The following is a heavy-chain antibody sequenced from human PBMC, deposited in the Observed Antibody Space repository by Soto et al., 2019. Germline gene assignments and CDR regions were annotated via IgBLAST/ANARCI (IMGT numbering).Heavy chain of an antibody. J-gene: IGHJ6*02. CDR3: VHSCCGGDCLQSYSSHYYYGMDI. CDR1: GFSLSTSGVG. D-gene: IGHD2-21*02. V-gene: IGHV2-5*02. Sequence: ESGPTLVNPTQTLTLTCTFSGFSLSTSGVGVGWIRQPPGKALEWLALIYWDDDKRYSPSLKSRFTITKDTSKNQVVLTMTYMDPVDTATYYCVHSCCGGDCLQSYSSHYYYGMDIWGQGTTVTVSS. CDR2: IYWDDDK.